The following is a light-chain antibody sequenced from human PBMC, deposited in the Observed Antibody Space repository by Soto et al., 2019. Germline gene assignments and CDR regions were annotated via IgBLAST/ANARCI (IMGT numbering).Light chain of an antibody. V-gene: IGKV3-15*01. CDR1: QSVSIY. Sequence: EIVMTQSPATLSVSPGERVTLSCRASQSVSIYLAWYQQRPGQAPRPLIYGASTRATGIPARFSASGSGTEFPLTINSLQSEDFAVYYCQQYNYWPLTFGGGTRVEI. J-gene: IGKJ4*01. CDR3: QQYNYWPLT. CDR2: GAS.